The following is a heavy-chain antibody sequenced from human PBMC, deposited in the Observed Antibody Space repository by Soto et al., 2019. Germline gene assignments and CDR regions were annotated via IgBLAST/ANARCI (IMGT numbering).Heavy chain of an antibody. CDR2: IDHSGST. Sequence: QMQLHQWGAGPLKPSETLSLTCAVSGASISGYYWAWIRQSPGKGLEWIGEIDHSGSTNYNPSLKSRVTRALDTSKSQVSLRLTSRTAADTATYFCARSSWFQSLRAALGYWGQGSLVTVS. CDR3: ARSSWFQSLRAALGY. J-gene: IGHJ4*02. CDR1: GASISGYY. V-gene: IGHV4-34*01. D-gene: IGHD3-10*01.